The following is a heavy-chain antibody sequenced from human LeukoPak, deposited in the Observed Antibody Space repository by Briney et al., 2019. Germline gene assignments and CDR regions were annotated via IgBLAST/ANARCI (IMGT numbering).Heavy chain of an antibody. Sequence: GGSLRLSCAASGFTFSNAWMSWVRQAPGKGLEWVGRIKSKTDGGTTDYAAPVKGRFTISRDDSKNTLYLQMNSLKTEDTAVYYCTTDTTMIVVEWDFGYWGQGTLVTVSS. J-gene: IGHJ4*02. CDR3: TTDTTMIVVEWDFGY. D-gene: IGHD3-22*01. CDR1: GFTFSNAW. V-gene: IGHV3-15*01. CDR2: IKSKTDGGTT.